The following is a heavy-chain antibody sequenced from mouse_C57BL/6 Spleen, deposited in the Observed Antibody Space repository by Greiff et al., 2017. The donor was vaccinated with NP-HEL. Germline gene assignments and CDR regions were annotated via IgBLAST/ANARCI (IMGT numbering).Heavy chain of an antibody. V-gene: IGHV1-15*01. CDR1: GYTFTDYE. CDR3: TPFYLDYFDY. CDR2: IDPETGGT. D-gene: IGHD5-5*01. J-gene: IGHJ2*01. Sequence: QVQLQQSGAELVRPGASVTLSCKASGYTFTDYEMHWVKQTPVHGLEWIGAIDPETGGTAYNQKFKGKAILTADKSSSTAYMELRSLTSEDSAVYYCTPFYLDYFDYWGKGTTLTVSS.